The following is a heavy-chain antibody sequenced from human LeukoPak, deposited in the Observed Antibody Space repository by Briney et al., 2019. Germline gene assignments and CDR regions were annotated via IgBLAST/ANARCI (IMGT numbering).Heavy chain of an antibody. J-gene: IGHJ6*03. D-gene: IGHD3-10*01. CDR1: GGSISSGSYY. V-gene: IGHV4-61*02. Sequence: SETLSLTCTVSGGSISSGSYYWSWIRQPAGKGLEWIGRIYTSGSTNYNPSLKSRVTISVDTSKNQFSLKLSSVTAADTAVYYCARDREYYGSGSPHSGLLYYYYYMDVWGKGTTVTVSS. CDR2: IYTSGST. CDR3: ARDREYYGSGSPHSGLLYYYYYMDV.